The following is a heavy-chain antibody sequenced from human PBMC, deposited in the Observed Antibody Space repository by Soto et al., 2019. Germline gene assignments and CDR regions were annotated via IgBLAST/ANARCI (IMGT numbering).Heavy chain of an antibody. J-gene: IGHJ6*02. CDR1: GFIFSGSA. D-gene: IGHD2-2*02. CDR3: ARGQGAAIGDYYYHGMDV. Sequence: LRLSCAASGFIFSGSAIHWVRQASGKGLEWVGRIRSRANNFXXXXAASVKGRFTFSRDDSKNTAYLQMNTLKPEDTAVYYCARGQGAAIGDYYYHGMDVWGQGTTVTVSS. CDR2: IRSRANNFXX. V-gene: IGHV3-73*01.